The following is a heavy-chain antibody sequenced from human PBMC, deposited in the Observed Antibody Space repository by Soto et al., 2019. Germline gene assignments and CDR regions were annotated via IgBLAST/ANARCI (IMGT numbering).Heavy chain of an antibody. J-gene: IGHJ4*02. CDR3: ARDWVGDLAY. CDR1: GYTFTSYG. V-gene: IGHV1-18*01. CDR2: ISGYNGDT. Sequence: QVQLVQSGGEVKQPGASVKVSCKTSGYTFTSYGISWVRPAPGQGLEWMGWISGYNGDTKYVQKFQGRVTLTTDTSRNTAHMEVRSLRSDGTAVYYCARDWVGDLAYWGQGTLVTVSS. D-gene: IGHD4-17*01.